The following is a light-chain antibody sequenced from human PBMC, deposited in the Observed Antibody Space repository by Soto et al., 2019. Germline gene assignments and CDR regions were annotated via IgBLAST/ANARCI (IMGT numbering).Light chain of an antibody. CDR2: DAS. CDR3: QQYGSSPIT. V-gene: IGKV3-20*01. CDR1: QSVSSY. Sequence: NVLSQSPATLSLSPGERAPLSCMASQSVSSYLAWYQQKPGQAPRLLIYDASNRATGIPARFSGSGSGTDFTLTISRLEPEDFAVYYCQQYGSSPITFGQGTRLEIK. J-gene: IGKJ5*01.